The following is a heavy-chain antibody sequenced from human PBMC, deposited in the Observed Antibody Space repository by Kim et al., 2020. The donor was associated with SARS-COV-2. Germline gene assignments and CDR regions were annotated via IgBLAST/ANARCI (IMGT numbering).Heavy chain of an antibody. CDR2: ISSSGSTI. CDR3: AREAGITIFGVSTLGYDYMDV. V-gene: IGHV3-48*03. CDR1: GFTFSSYE. J-gene: IGHJ6*03. Sequence: GGSLRLSCAASGFTFSSYEMNWVRQAPGKGLEWVSYISSSGSTIYYSDSVKGRFTISRDNAKNSLYLQMNSLRAEDTAVYYCAREAGITIFGVSTLGYDYMDVWGQGTTVTVSS. D-gene: IGHD3-3*01.